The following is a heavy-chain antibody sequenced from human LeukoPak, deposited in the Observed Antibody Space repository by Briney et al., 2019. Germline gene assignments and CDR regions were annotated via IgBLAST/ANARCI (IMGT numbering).Heavy chain of an antibody. J-gene: IGHJ4*02. CDR2: ISGSGGST. CDR1: GFTFSSYA. CDR3: AKDADYDSSGYYYFDY. V-gene: IGHV3-23*01. D-gene: IGHD3-22*01. Sequence: GGSLRVSCAASGFTFSSYAMSWVRQAPGKGLEWVSAISGSGGSTYYADSVKGRFTISRDNSKNTLYLQMNSLRAEDTAVYYCAKDADYDSSGYYYFDYWGQGTLVTVSS.